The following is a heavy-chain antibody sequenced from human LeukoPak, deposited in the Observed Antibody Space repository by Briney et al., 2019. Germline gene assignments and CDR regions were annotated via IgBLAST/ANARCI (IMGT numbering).Heavy chain of an antibody. CDR3: ARDGPASGSYYAGYYYYYGMDV. Sequence: QPGGSLRLSCAASGFTFSSYSMNWVRQAPGKGLEWVSYISSSSSTIYYADSAKGRFTISRDNAKNSLYLQMNSLRAEDTAVYYCARDGPASGSYYAGYYYYYGMDVWGQGTTVTVSS. J-gene: IGHJ6*02. D-gene: IGHD1-26*01. CDR2: ISSSSSTI. V-gene: IGHV3-48*01. CDR1: GFTFSSYS.